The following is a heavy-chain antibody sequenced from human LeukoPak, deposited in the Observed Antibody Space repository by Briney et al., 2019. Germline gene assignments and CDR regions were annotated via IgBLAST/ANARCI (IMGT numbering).Heavy chain of an antibody. CDR2: VSSDGMNK. Sequence: GGSLRLSCAASGFTFSGYALHWVRQAPGKGLDWVAVVSSDGMNKYYADSVKGRFTISRDNSKNTLYLQMNSLRAEDTAVYYCARERGHLDYWGQGTLVTVSS. CDR1: GFTFSGYA. D-gene: IGHD6-25*01. CDR3: ARERGHLDY. V-gene: IGHV3-30*04. J-gene: IGHJ4*02.